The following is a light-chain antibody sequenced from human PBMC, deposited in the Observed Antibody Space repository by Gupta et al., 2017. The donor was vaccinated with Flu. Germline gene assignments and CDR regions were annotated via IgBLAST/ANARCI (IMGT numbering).Light chain of an antibody. CDR1: QSVSSS. CDR2: GAS. CDR3: QQYNNWPLYT. V-gene: IGKV3-15*01. Sequence: EIVMTQSPATLSVSPGERVTLSCRASQSVSSSLAWYQQKPGQAPRLLIYGASIRDTGIPDRFSGSGYEKEFTLTISSRQSEDFAVYYCQQYNNWPLYTFGQGTKLEIK. J-gene: IGKJ2*01.